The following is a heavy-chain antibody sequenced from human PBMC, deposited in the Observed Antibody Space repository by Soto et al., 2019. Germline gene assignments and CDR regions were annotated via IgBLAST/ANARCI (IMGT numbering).Heavy chain of an antibody. D-gene: IGHD3-3*01. V-gene: IGHV4-59*08. Sequence: QVQLQESGPGLVKPSETLSLTCTVSGGSISSYYWSWIRQPPGKGLEWIGYIDYSGSTNYNPSLKRRVTISVDTSKNQFSLKLSSVTAADTAVYYCARPYYGNFGLVDPWGQGTLVTVSS. CDR3: ARPYYGNFGLVDP. CDR2: IDYSGST. J-gene: IGHJ5*02. CDR1: GGSISSYY.